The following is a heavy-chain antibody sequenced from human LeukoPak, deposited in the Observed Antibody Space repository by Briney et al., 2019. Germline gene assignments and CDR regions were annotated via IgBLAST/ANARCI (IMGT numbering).Heavy chain of an antibody. Sequence: SETLSLTCTVSGGSISSYYWSWIRQPAGKGLEWIGRIYTSGSTNYNPSLKSRVTMSVDTSRNQFSLKLSSVTAADTAVYYCASTSLYSSSWYFGYWGQGTLVTVSS. J-gene: IGHJ4*02. D-gene: IGHD6-13*01. CDR2: IYTSGST. CDR1: GGSISSYY. CDR3: ASTSLYSSSWYFGY. V-gene: IGHV4-4*07.